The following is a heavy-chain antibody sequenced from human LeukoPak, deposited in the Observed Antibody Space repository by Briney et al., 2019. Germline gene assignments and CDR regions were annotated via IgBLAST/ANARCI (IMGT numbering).Heavy chain of an antibody. D-gene: IGHD2-21*02. CDR2: INPRRGST. V-gene: IGHV1-46*01. CDR3: ARRDCVGDCYSNWFDP. CDR1: GYAFTNYF. J-gene: IGHJ5*02. Sequence: ASVKVSCKASGYAFTNYFMHWVRQAPGQGLEWMGIINPRRGSTGYAQKFQGRITMTTDMSTRTVYMELSSLESEDTAVYYCARRDCVGDCYSNWFDPWGQGTLVTVSS.